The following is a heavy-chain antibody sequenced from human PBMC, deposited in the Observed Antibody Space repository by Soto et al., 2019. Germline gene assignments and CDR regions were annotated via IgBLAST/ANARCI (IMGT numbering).Heavy chain of an antibody. CDR1: GFTFSTYW. D-gene: IGHD6-6*01. Sequence: GGSLRLSCVASGFTFSTYWMSWVRQAPGKGLEWVANIRQDGSVKDYADSVKGRFTISRDNSKNTLYLQMNSLRAEDTAVYYCARSEYSSSSFRLAFYYYYYGMDVWGQGTTVTVSS. CDR2: IRQDGSVK. J-gene: IGHJ6*02. V-gene: IGHV3-7*02. CDR3: ARSEYSSSSFRLAFYYYYYGMDV.